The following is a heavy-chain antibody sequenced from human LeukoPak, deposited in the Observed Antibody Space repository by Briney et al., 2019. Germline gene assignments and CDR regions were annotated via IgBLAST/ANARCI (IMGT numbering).Heavy chain of an antibody. CDR2: ITSSSSYI. J-gene: IGHJ4*02. CDR1: GFTFSRYS. CDR3: AISDMAAAGIDY. Sequence: GGSLRLSCAASGFTFSRYSMNWVRQAPGKGMEWVSSITSSSSYIYYADSVKGRFTISRDNAKNSLYLQMNSLRAEDTAVYYCAISDMAAAGIDYWGQGTLVTVSS. V-gene: IGHV3-21*01. D-gene: IGHD6-13*01.